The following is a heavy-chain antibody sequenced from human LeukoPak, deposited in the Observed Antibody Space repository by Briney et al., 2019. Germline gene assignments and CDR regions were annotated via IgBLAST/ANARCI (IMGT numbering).Heavy chain of an antibody. V-gene: IGHV4-39*02. D-gene: IGHD3-22*01. Sequence: SETLSLTCTVSGVSISSSNSYWGWIRQPPGKGLEWIGSIYYSGNTYYNASLKSQVSISIDTSKNQFSLRLTSVTAADTAVYYCARDRLSTYYYDSSLLDYWGQGTLVTVSS. CDR3: ARDRLSTYYYDSSLLDY. CDR2: IYYSGNT. J-gene: IGHJ4*02. CDR1: GVSISSSNSY.